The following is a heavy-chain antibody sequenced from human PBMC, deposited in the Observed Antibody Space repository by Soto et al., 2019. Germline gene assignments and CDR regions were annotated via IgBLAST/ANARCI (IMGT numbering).Heavy chain of an antibody. D-gene: IGHD3-10*01. Sequence: QVQLVQSGAEVKKPGSSVKVSCKASGGTFNIYTFNWVRQAPGQGLEWIGGIIPLFGTANYAEKFQGRVTILADESTSAGYMELSSLRSEDAAMYYCAGDTHYCGSGSSYPPLIWGQGTMVTVSS. J-gene: IGHJ3*02. CDR2: IIPLFGTA. CDR3: AGDTHYCGSGSSYPPLI. V-gene: IGHV1-69*01. CDR1: GGTFNIYT.